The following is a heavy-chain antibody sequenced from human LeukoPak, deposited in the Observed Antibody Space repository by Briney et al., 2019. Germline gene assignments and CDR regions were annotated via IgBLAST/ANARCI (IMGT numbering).Heavy chain of an antibody. Sequence: PGGSLRLSCAASGFTFSSYAMSWVRQAPGKGLEWVSAISGSGGSTYYADSVKGRFTISRDNSKNTLYLQMNSLRAEDTAVYYCARDPLATVTGRWFDPWGQGTLVTVSS. D-gene: IGHD4-17*01. CDR1: GFTFSSYA. CDR2: ISGSGGST. J-gene: IGHJ5*02. CDR3: ARDPLATVTGRWFDP. V-gene: IGHV3-23*01.